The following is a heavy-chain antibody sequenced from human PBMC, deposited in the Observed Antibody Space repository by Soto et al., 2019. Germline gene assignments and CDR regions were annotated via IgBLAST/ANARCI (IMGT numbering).Heavy chain of an antibody. CDR2: ISYDGSNK. D-gene: IGHD2-8*01. J-gene: IGHJ4*02. Sequence: QVQLVESGGGVVQPGRSLRLSCAASGFTFSSYAMHWVRQAPGKGLAWVAVISYDGSNKYYADSVKGRFNIARENSKNTLYLPIQRLREGDTDVYYCERDASNGSYCNYCGQGHLVNVSS. CDR3: ERDASNGSYCNY. CDR1: GFTFSSYA. V-gene: IGHV3-30*14.